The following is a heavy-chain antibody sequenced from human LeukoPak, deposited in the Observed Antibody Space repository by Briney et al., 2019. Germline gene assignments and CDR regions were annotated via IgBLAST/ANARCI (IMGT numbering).Heavy chain of an antibody. CDR1: GDTFSSYA. V-gene: IGHV1-69*01. Sequence: WASVNVSCKASGDTFSSYAISWVRQAPGQGLEWMGGIIPIFHTTKYAQKFQGRVTITAGESTSTAYMELSSLRSEDTAVYYCASAYYYGSGSYYSIDAFDIWGQGTMVTVSS. CDR3: ASAYYYGSGSYYSIDAFDI. CDR2: IIPIFHTT. D-gene: IGHD3-10*01. J-gene: IGHJ3*02.